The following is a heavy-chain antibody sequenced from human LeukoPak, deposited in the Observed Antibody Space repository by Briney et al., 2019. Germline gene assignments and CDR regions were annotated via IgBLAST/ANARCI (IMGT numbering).Heavy chain of an antibody. CDR3: ARAQTRYSSSWYLRDDAFDI. CDR1: GGSISSGGYY. V-gene: IGHV4-31*03. Sequence: SQTLSLTCTVSGGSISSGGYYWSWIRQHPGKGLEWIGYIYYSGSTYYNPSLKSRVTISVDTSKNQFSLKLSSVTAADTAVYYCARAQTRYSSSWYLRDDAFDIWGQGTMVTVSS. J-gene: IGHJ3*02. D-gene: IGHD6-13*01. CDR2: IYYSGST.